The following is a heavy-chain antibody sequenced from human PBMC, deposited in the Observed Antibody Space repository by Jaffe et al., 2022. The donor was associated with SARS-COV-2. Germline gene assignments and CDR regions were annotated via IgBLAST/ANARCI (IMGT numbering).Heavy chain of an antibody. CDR1: GGSISNYY. CDR2: IYYSGST. Sequence: QVQLQESGPGLVKPSETLSLTCTVSGGSISNYYWIWIRQAPGKGLEWIGHIYYSGSTNYNPSLKSRVTISVDTSKNQFSLKLNSVTPADTAVYYCARGAAAGVYGWFDPWGQGTLVTVSS. CDR3: ARGAAAGVYGWFDP. V-gene: IGHV4-59*01. D-gene: IGHD3-10*01. J-gene: IGHJ5*02.